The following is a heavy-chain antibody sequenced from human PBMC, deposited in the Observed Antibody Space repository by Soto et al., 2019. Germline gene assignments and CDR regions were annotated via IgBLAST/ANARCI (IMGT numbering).Heavy chain of an antibody. D-gene: IGHD2-15*01. Sequence: SETLSLTCAVSGGSISSSNWWSWVRQPPGKGLEWIGEIYHSGSTNYNPSIKSRVTISVDKSKNQFSLKLSSVTAADTAVYYCARDRVVVVVAAALYYYGMDVWGQGTTVTVSS. CDR1: GGSISSSNW. V-gene: IGHV4-4*02. J-gene: IGHJ6*02. CDR3: ARDRVVVVVAAALYYYGMDV. CDR2: IYHSGST.